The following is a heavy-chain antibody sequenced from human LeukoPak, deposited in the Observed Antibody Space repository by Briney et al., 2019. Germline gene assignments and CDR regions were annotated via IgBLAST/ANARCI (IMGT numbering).Heavy chain of an antibody. CDR2: IYYSGST. Sequence: SETLSLTCTVSGGSISSSSYYWGWIRQPPGKGLEWIGSIYYSGSTYYNPSLKSRVTISVDTSKNQFSLKLSSVTAADTAVYYCARDIAAADTRVDAFDIWGQGTMVTVSS. J-gene: IGHJ3*02. D-gene: IGHD6-13*01. V-gene: IGHV4-39*07. CDR3: ARDIAAADTRVDAFDI. CDR1: GGSISSSSYY.